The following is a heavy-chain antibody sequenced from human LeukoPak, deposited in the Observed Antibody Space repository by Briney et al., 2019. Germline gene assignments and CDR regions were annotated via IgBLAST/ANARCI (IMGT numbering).Heavy chain of an antibody. D-gene: IGHD5-18*01. CDR3: ARSGYNYGYWFDY. V-gene: IGHV3-21*01. CDR1: GFIFSGYS. Sequence: GGSLRLSCAASGFIFSGYSMNWVRQVPGKGLEWVSSISSSIYIYYADSVKGRFTISRDNAKNSLYLQMNSLGAEDTAVYYCARSGYNYGYWFDYWGQGTLVTVSS. J-gene: IGHJ4*02. CDR2: ISSSIYI.